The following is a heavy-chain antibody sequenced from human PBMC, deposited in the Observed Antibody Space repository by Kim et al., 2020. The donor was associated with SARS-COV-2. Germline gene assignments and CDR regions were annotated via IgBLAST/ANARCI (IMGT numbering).Heavy chain of an antibody. CDR1: GFTFTSYA. CDR3: ADPPNF. V-gene: IGHV3-23*01. CDR2: IDGSGGTT. J-gene: IGHJ4*02. Sequence: GGSLRLSCAASGFTFTSYAMSWVRQAPGKGLEWVSTIDGSGGTTFDADSARGRFTISRDNSVNTVSLQMNSLRVDDTAVYYCADPPNFWGQGTLLTVSS.